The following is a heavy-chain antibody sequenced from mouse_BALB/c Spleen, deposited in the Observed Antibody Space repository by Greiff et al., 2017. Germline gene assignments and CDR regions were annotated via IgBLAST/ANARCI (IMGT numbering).Heavy chain of an antibody. V-gene: IGHV5-15*02. Sequence: EVHLVESGGGLVQPGGSRKLSCAASGFTFSDYGMAWVRQAPGKGPEWVAFISNLAYSIYYADTVTGRFTISRENAKNTLYLEMSSLRSEDTAMYYCARSTMITTGYFDVWGAGTTVTVPS. CDR3: ARSTMITTGYFDV. CDR2: ISNLAYSI. CDR1: GFTFSDYG. J-gene: IGHJ1*01. D-gene: IGHD2-4*01.